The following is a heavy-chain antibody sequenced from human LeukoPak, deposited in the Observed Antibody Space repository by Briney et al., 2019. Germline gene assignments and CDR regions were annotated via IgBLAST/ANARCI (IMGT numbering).Heavy chain of an antibody. CDR2: ISGSGGST. J-gene: IGHJ4*02. CDR3: AKDGEEYYYDSSGHYRKDYFDY. CDR1: GFAFSSYA. D-gene: IGHD3-22*01. V-gene: IGHV3-23*01. Sequence: GGSLRLSCAASGFAFSSYAMSWVRQAPGKGLEWVSAISGSGGSTYYADSVKGRFTISRDNSKNTLYLQMNSLRAEDTAVYYCAKDGEEYYYDSSGHYRKDYFDYWGQGTLVTVSS.